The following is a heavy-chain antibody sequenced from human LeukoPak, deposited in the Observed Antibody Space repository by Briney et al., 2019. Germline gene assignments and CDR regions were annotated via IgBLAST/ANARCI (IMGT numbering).Heavy chain of an antibody. CDR2: VYYSASP. D-gene: IGHD6-19*01. CDR3: ARLFSEGRYSGPPFFKP. CDR1: GASITSSY. Sequence: PSETLSLTCTVSGASITSSYWSWIRQPPGKGLEWIGYVYYSASPKYNPSLKSRVTMSVDMSKNQFSLNLTSVTAADTAIYCCARLFSEGRYSGPPFFKPWGQGTRVSVSS. V-gene: IGHV4-59*01. J-gene: IGHJ1*01.